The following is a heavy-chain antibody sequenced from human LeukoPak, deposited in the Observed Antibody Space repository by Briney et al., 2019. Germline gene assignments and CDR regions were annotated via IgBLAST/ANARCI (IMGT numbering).Heavy chain of an antibody. Sequence: ASVKVSCKVSGYTLTELSMHGVRQAPGKGLEWMGGFDLEDGETIYAQKFQGRVTMTRNTSISTAYMELSSLRSEDTAVYYCARGRSRLLWFGELLSNYYYYYMDVWGKGTTVTISS. J-gene: IGHJ6*03. V-gene: IGHV1-24*01. CDR1: GYTLTELS. D-gene: IGHD3-10*01. CDR2: FDLEDGET. CDR3: ARGRSRLLWFGELLSNYYYYYMDV.